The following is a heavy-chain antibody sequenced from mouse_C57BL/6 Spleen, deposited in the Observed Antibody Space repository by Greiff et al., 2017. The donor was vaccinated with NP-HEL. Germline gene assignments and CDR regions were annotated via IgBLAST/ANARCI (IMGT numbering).Heavy chain of an antibody. Sequence: VQLQQSGAELVKPGASVKISCKASGYAFSSYWMNWVKQRPGKGLEWIGQIYPGDGDTNYNGKFKGKATLTADKSSSTAYMQLSSLTSEDSAVYFCASDPITTVGYFDVWGTGTTVTVSS. CDR1: GYAFSSYW. V-gene: IGHV1-80*01. D-gene: IGHD1-1*01. J-gene: IGHJ1*03. CDR2: IYPGDGDT. CDR3: ASDPITTVGYFDV.